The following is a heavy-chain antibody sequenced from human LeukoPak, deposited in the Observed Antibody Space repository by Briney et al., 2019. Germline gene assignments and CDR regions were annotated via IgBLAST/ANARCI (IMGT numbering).Heavy chain of an antibody. D-gene: IGHD3-10*01. V-gene: IGHV3-7*01. J-gene: IGHJ4*02. CDR2: IKQDGNEK. CDR1: GFTFSAFW. CDR3: ARVWFGVPPWFDW. Sequence: GGSLRLSCAASGFTFSAFWMSWVRQAPGKGLEWVANIKQDGNEKYYVDSVKGRFTISRDNAKNSLYLQMNSLRDEDTAVYYCARVWFGVPPWFDWWGQGTLVTVSS.